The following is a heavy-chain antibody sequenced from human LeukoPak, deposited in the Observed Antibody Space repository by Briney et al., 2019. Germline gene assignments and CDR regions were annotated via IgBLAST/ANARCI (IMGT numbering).Heavy chain of an antibody. CDR3: ARVGGNSESYGWFGP. D-gene: IGHD4-23*01. V-gene: IGHV4-59*12. J-gene: IGHJ5*02. Sequence: SETLSLTCTVSGGSISSYYWSWIRQPPGKGLEWLGYIFFSGSTIYNPSLKSRITISVDTSKNQFSLKLRSVTAADTAVYYCARVGGNSESYGWFGPWGQGSLVTVSS. CDR2: IFFSGST. CDR1: GGSISSYY.